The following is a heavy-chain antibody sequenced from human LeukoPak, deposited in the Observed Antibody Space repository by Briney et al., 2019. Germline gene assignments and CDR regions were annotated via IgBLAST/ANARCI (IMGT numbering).Heavy chain of an antibody. CDR2: ISYDGSNK. Sequence: GGSLRLSCAASGFTFSSYAMHWVRQAPGKGLEWVAVISYDGSNKYYADSVKGRFTISRDNSKNTLYLQMNSLRAEDTAVYYCARDKGYSYGLFDYWGQGTLVTVFS. D-gene: IGHD5-18*01. J-gene: IGHJ4*02. CDR1: GFTFSSYA. CDR3: ARDKGYSYGLFDY. V-gene: IGHV3-30-3*01.